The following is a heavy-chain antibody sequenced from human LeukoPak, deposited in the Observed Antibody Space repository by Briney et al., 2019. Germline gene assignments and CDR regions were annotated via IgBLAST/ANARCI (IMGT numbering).Heavy chain of an antibody. CDR3: ARLGYSYGVYYYYYGMDV. J-gene: IGHJ6*02. CDR1: GGSISNYY. CDR2: IYYSGST. Sequence: PSETLSLTCTVSGGSISNYYWSWIRQPPGKGLEWIGYIYYSGSTNYNPSLKSRVIVSVDTSKNQFSLKLSSVAAADTAVYYCARLGYSYGVYYYYYGMDVWGQGTTVTVSS. D-gene: IGHD5-18*01. V-gene: IGHV4-59*01.